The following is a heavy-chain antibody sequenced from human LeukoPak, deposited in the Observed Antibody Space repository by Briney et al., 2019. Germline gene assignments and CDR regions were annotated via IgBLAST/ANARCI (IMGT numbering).Heavy chain of an antibody. CDR2: IRSDGSST. V-gene: IGHV3-74*01. CDR3: AGVLGVRDLAYFDY. Sequence: GGSLRLSCAASGFTFNTYWMHCVRQAPGKGLVWVSRIRSDGSSTSYADSARGRFTISRDNAKNTLYLQMNSLRAEDTAVYYCAGVLGVRDLAYFDYWGHGTLVTVSS. D-gene: IGHD3-10*01. CDR1: GFTFNTYW. J-gene: IGHJ4*01.